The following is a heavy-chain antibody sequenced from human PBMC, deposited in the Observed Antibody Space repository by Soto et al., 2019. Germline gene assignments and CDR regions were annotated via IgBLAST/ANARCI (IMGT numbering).Heavy chain of an antibody. J-gene: IGHJ6*02. CDR3: ATTPPVGGYYYYGMDV. V-gene: IGHV1-69*13. CDR2: IIPIFGTA. D-gene: IGHD1-26*01. CDR1: GGTFSSYA. Sequence: SVKVSCKASGGTFSSYAISWVRQAPGQGLEWMGGIIPIFGTANYAQKFQGRVTITADESTSTAYMELSSLRSEDTAVYYCATTPPVGGYYYYGMDVWGQGTTVTVS.